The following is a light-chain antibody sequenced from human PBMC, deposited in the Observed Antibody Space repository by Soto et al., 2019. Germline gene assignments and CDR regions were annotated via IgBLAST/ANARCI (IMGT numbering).Light chain of an antibody. CDR3: EKYSSVPV. J-gene: IGKJ3*01. CDR2: AAS. CDR1: QGIRNF. Sequence: DIKMTQSPTSLSASVGDRVTITCRASQGIRNFVAWYQQKPGKAPKLLLYAASTLQSGVPSRFSGSGSGTDFTLTVNSMLAEDVATYSCEKYSSVPVFGPGTKV. V-gene: IGKV1-27*01.